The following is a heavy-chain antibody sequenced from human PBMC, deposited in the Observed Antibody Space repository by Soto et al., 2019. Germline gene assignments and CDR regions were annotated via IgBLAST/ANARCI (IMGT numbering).Heavy chain of an antibody. CDR2: IYTSGST. D-gene: IGHD6-6*01. CDR1: GGSISSYY. CDR3: ARGQLGRDYYGMDV. V-gene: IGHV4-4*07. J-gene: IGHJ6*02. Sequence: PSETLSLTCPVSGGSISSYYWSWIRQPAGKVLEWIGPIYTSGSTNYNPSLRSRVTMSVDTSKNQFSLKLSSVTAADTAVYYCARGQLGRDYYGMDVWGQGTTVTVSS.